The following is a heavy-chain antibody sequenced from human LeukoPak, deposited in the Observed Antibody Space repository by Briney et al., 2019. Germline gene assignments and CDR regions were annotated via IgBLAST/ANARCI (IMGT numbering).Heavy chain of an antibody. D-gene: IGHD3-22*01. Sequence: SETLSLTCTVSGGSISSYYWSWIRQPAGKGLEWIGRIYTSGSTNYNPSLKSRVTISVDTSKNQFSLKLSSVTAADTAVYYCARDLHYYDSSGIWYFDLWGRGTLVTVSS. V-gene: IGHV4-4*07. CDR2: IYTSGST. CDR3: ARDLHYYDSSGIWYFDL. CDR1: GGSISSYY. J-gene: IGHJ2*01.